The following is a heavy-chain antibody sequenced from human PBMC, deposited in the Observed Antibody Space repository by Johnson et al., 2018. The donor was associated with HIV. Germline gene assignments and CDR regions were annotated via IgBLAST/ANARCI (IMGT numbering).Heavy chain of an antibody. CDR2: ISWDRGTI. J-gene: IGHJ3*02. V-gene: IGHV3-9*01. D-gene: IGHD4-23*01. CDR3: AKDMSRVVTPWAVSFDI. CDR1: GFTFDNFA. Sequence: VQLVESGGGLVQPGGSLRLSCAVSGFTFDNFAMHWVRQDPGKGLEWVSSISWDRGTIGYADSVKGRFTISRDNAKISLYLQMDSLRAEDTAVYYCAKDMSRVVTPWAVSFDIWGQGTMVTVSS.